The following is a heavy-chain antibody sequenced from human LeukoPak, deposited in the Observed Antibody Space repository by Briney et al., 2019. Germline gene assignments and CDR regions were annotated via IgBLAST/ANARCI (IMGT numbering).Heavy chain of an antibody. Sequence: GGTLRLSCAASGFTFNSYAMSWVRQAPGKGLEWVSVISGSGGSTYYADSVKGRFTTSRDNSKNTLFLQMNSLRAEDTAVYYCAKATYYFDSSGYTLDYWGQGTLVTVSS. CDR1: GFTFNSYA. V-gene: IGHV3-23*01. J-gene: IGHJ4*02. CDR2: ISGSGGST. D-gene: IGHD3-22*01. CDR3: AKATYYFDSSGYTLDY.